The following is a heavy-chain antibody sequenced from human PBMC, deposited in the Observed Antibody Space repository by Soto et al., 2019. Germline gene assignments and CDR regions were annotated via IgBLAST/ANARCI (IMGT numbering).Heavy chain of an antibody. CDR2: ISSSGGST. J-gene: IGHJ3*02. CDR1: EYTFSNYA. CDR3: AKDIQGRGATTGDDAFDI. V-gene: IGHV3-23*01. D-gene: IGHD1-1*01. Sequence: EVQLLESGGGLVQPGGSLRLSCVASEYTFSNYAMHWVRQAPGEGPEWVSLISSSGGSTYYADSVKGRFSISRDNSKNTLYLQMNSLRVEDTAIYYCAKDIQGRGATTGDDAFDIWGQGTMVTVSS.